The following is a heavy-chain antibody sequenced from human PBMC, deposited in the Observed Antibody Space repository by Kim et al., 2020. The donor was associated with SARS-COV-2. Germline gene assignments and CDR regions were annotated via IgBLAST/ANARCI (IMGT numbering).Heavy chain of an antibody. CDR1: GGTFSSYA. Sequence: SVKVSCKASGGTFSSYAISWVRQAPGQGLEWMGGIIPIFGTANYAQKFQGRVTITADESTSTAYMELSSLRSEDTAVYYCARSVRAYYDILTGPGGGAFDIWGQGTMVTVSS. CDR2: IIPIFGTA. V-gene: IGHV1-69*13. CDR3: ARSVRAYYDILTGPGGGAFDI. J-gene: IGHJ3*02. D-gene: IGHD3-9*01.